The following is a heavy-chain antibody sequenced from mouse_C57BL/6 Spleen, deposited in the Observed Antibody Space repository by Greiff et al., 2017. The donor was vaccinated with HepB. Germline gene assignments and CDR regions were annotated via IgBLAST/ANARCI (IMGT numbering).Heavy chain of an antibody. CDR1: GYTFTDYY. Sequence: VQLQRSGAELVKPGASVKISCKASGYTFTDYYINWVKQRPGQGLEWIGMIHPNSGSTNYNEKFKSKATLTVDKSSSTAYMQLSSLTSEDSAVYYCANYDGGPFAYWGQGTLVTVSA. J-gene: IGHJ3*01. V-gene: IGHV1-77*01. CDR3: ANYDGGPFAY. D-gene: IGHD1-1*01. CDR2: IHPNSGST.